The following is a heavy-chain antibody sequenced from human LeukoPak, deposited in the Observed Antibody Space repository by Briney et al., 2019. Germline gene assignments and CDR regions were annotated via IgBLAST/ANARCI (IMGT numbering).Heavy chain of an antibody. V-gene: IGHV4-34*01. Sequence: SETLSLTCTVSGGSISSYYWSWIRQPPGKGLEWIGEINHSGSTNYNPSLKSRVTISVDTSKNQFSLKLSSVTAADTAVYYCARLPWIQLWLGAFDIWGQGTMVTVSS. CDR2: INHSGST. CDR1: GGSISSYY. J-gene: IGHJ3*02. CDR3: ARLPWIQLWLGAFDI. D-gene: IGHD5-18*01.